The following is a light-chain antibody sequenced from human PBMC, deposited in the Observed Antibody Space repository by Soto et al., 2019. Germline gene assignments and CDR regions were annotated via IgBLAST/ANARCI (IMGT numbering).Light chain of an antibody. J-gene: IGLJ1*01. CDR1: SSNIGTHT. CDR3: AACDDSRNRYV. V-gene: IGLV1-44*01. Sequence: QSVLTQPPSASGTPGHRVTISCSGSSSNIGTHTVNWYQQLPGTAPKLLIYSTSQRHSGVPDRVSGSKSCSSASLAISGLESEDGSDYYGAACDDSRNRYVVGIGTTFTV. CDR2: STS.